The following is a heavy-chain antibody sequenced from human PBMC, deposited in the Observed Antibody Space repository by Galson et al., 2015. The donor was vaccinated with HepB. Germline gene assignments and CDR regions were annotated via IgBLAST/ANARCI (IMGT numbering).Heavy chain of an antibody. D-gene: IGHD2-2*01. V-gene: IGHV3-48*02. CDR1: GLTFSTYS. J-gene: IGHJ6*02. Sequence: SLRLSCAASGLTFSTYSMNWVRQAPGKGLEWISYISRSSSTRYYADSVNGRFTISRDDAKNSLYLQMNSLRDEDTAVYYCTRDRYCTSTTCSGYYYGMDVWGQGTTVTVSS. CDR2: ISRSSSTR. CDR3: TRDRYCTSTTCSGYYYGMDV.